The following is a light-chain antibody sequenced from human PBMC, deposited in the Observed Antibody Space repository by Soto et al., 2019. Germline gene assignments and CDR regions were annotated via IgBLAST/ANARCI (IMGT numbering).Light chain of an antibody. J-gene: IGKJ2*01. Sequence: EIVLTQSPGTLSLSPGERATLSCRASQSVSSSYLAWYQQKPGQAPRLLLYGASSRATGIPDRFSGSGSVTDFTLTISRLEPEDFAVYYCQQYGSSYTFGQGTKLEIK. CDR3: QQYGSSYT. V-gene: IGKV3-20*01. CDR2: GAS. CDR1: QSVSSSY.